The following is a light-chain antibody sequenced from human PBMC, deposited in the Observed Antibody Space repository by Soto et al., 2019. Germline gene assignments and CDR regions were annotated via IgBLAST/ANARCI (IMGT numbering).Light chain of an antibody. CDR1: QSVSSK. V-gene: IGKV3-15*01. Sequence: EIVMTQSPATLSVSPGERATLSCRASQSVSSKLAWYQQKPGQAPRLLIYGASTRATDIPARFSGSGSGTDFTLTISSLQSEDFAIYYCQQYNNWPWTFGQGTKVDI. CDR2: GAS. CDR3: QQYNNWPWT. J-gene: IGKJ1*01.